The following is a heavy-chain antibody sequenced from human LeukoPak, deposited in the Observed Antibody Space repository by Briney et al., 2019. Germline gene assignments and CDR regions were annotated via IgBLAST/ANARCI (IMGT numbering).Heavy chain of an antibody. Sequence: PGGSLRLSCAASGFTFSSYAMHWVRQAPGKGLEWVAVISYDGSNKYYADSVKGRFTISRDNSKNTLYLQMNSLRAEDTAVYYCARSLYGSGWYHYFDYWGQGTLVTVSS. CDR3: ARSLYGSGWYHYFDY. D-gene: IGHD6-19*01. CDR1: GFTFSSYA. CDR2: ISYDGSNK. J-gene: IGHJ4*02. V-gene: IGHV3-30*04.